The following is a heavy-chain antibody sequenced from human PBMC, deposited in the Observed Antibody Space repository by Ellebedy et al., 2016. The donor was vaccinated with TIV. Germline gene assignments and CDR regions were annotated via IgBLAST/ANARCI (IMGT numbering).Heavy chain of an antibody. V-gene: IGHV5-10-1*01. Sequence: KVSCXASGYAFRIYWITWVRQMPGQGLEWMVRIDPSPSDSYIDYSPSFQGHVTISVDKSITTAYLQWSSLKASDTAIYYCARHELGSNAAFDYWGQGTLVTVSS. J-gene: IGHJ4*02. CDR1: GYAFRIYW. D-gene: IGHD7-27*01. CDR3: ARHELGSNAAFDY. CDR2: IDPSPSDSYI.